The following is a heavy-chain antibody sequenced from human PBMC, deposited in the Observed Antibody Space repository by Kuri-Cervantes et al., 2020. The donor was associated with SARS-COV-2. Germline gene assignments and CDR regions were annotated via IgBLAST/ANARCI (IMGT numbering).Heavy chain of an antibody. CDR1: GFTFDDYA. D-gene: IGHD1-26*01. CDR2: ISWNSGSI. Sequence: SLKISCAASGFTFDDYAMHWVRQAPGKGLEWVSGISWNSGSIGYADSVKGRFTISRDNAKNSLYLQMNSLRAEDMALYYCAKGVGGTKHDAFDIWGQGTMVTVSS. CDR3: AKGVGGTKHDAFDI. J-gene: IGHJ3*02. V-gene: IGHV3-9*03.